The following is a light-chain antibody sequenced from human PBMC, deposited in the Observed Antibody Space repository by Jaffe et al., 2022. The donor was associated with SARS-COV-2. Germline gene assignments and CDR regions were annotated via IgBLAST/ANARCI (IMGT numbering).Light chain of an antibody. Sequence: DTQMTQSPSTLSASVGDRVTITCRASQNVNKWLAWYQQKPGKAPSLLIYDASTLESGVPSRFSGSGSGTEFTLTISSLQPDDIATYYCQQYSDYSDTYGQGTKVEIK. J-gene: IGKJ1*01. CDR3: QQYSDYSDT. CDR1: QNVNKW. CDR2: DAS. V-gene: IGKV1-5*03.